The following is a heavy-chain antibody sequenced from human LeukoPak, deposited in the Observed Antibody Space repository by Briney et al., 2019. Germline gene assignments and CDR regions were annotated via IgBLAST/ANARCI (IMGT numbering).Heavy chain of an antibody. CDR1: GFTFSSYW. D-gene: IGHD3-10*01. Sequence: GGSLRLSCAASGFTFSSYWMSWVRQAPGKGLEWVAVISYDGSNKYYADSVKGRFTISRDNSKNTLHLQMNSLRAEDTAVYYCARDDGRFGELATRDYWGQGTLVTVSS. J-gene: IGHJ4*02. CDR3: ARDDGRFGELATRDY. V-gene: IGHV3-30-3*01. CDR2: ISYDGSNK.